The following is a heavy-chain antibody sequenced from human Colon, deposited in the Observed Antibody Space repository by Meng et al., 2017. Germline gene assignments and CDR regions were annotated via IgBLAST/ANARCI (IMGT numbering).Heavy chain of an antibody. J-gene: IGHJ5*02. CDR2: FYFSGNT. CDR3: ARYFYDSRGATWFDP. CDR1: GGSISRGDYY. D-gene: IGHD3-22*01. Sequence: VHGQESGPGPVKPSQTLSLTCTVSGGSISRGDYYWSWSRQHPGKGLEWIGYFYFSGNTYYNPSLKSRVSISVDTSKNRFSLNLSSVTAADTAVYYCARYFYDSRGATWFDPWGQGTLVTVSS. V-gene: IGHV4-31*03.